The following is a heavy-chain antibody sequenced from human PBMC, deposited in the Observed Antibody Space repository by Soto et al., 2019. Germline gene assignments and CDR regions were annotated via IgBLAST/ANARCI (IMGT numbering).Heavy chain of an antibody. CDR3: ARDFRDYYDSSGYSWFDP. J-gene: IGHJ5*02. D-gene: IGHD3-22*01. CDR1: GFIVISYG. Sequence: GGSLRLSCAASGFIVISYGMHWVLQAPCKGLEWVAVIWYDGSNKYNADSVKGRFTISRDNSKNTLYLQMNSLRADDTAVYYCARDFRDYYDSSGYSWFDPWGQGT. V-gene: IGHV3-33*01. CDR2: IWYDGSNK.